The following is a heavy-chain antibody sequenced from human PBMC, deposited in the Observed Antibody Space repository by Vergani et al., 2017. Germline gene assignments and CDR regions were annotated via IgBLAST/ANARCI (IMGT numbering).Heavy chain of an antibody. CDR1: GFTFDDYA. Sequence: EVQLVESGGGVVQPGGSLRLSCAASGFTFDDYAMHWVRQAPGKGLEWVSLISGDGGSTYYADSVKGRFTISRDNSKNSLYLQMNSLRTEDTALYYCASMVRGVITPPDDGGQGTLVTVSS. V-gene: IGHV3-43*02. CDR2: ISGDGGST. D-gene: IGHD3-10*01. CDR3: ASMVRGVITPPDD. J-gene: IGHJ4*02.